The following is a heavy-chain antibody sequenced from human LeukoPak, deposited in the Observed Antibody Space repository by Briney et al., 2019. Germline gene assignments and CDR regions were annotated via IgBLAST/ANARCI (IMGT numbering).Heavy chain of an antibody. D-gene: IGHD2-2*01. CDR3: ARAAFRYCSSTSCLLGY. CDR1: GYTFTGYY. V-gene: IGHV1-2*02. CDR2: INPNSGGT. J-gene: IGHJ4*02. Sequence: ASVKVSCKASGYTFTGYYMHWVRQAPGQGLEWMGWINPNSGGTNYAQKFQGRVTMTRDTSISTAYMELSRLRSDDTAVYYCARAAFRYCSSTSCLLGYWGQGALVTVSS.